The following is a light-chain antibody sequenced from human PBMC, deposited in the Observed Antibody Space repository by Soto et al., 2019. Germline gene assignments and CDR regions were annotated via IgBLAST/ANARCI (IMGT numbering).Light chain of an antibody. CDR3: QEYGTSPVT. J-gene: IGKJ3*01. CDR2: RTS. V-gene: IGKV3-20*01. Sequence: EIVLTQSPGTLSLSPGERATLSCRASQSVSTSYLAWYQQKPGQAPRLLIYRTSDRATGPPDRFSGSGSGTDFTLTISRLEPEDFAVYYCQEYGTSPVTFGPGTKVDVK. CDR1: QSVSTSY.